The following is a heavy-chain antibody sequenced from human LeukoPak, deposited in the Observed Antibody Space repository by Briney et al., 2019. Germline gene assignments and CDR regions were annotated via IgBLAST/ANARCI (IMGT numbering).Heavy chain of an antibody. Sequence: SETLSLTCAVSGGSISSGGYSWSWIRQPPGKGLEWIGYIYHSGSTYYNPSLKSRVTISVDTSKNQFSLKLSSVTAADTAVYYCARDLEAVTPGYGMDVWGQGTTVTVSS. CDR1: GGSISSGGYS. CDR2: IYHSGST. J-gene: IGHJ6*02. D-gene: IGHD4-11*01. CDR3: ARDLEAVTPGYGMDV. V-gene: IGHV4-30-2*02.